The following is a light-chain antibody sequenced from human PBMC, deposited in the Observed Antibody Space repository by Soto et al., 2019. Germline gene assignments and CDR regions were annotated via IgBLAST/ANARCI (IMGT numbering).Light chain of an antibody. Sequence: QSVLTQPPSASGTPGQRVTISCSGNSSNIGSNTVNWYQQLPGTAPKLLIYSNTERPSGVPDRFSGSKSGTSASLAISGLQSEDEADYCCATWDDSLNAYVFGTGTKVTVL. CDR1: SSNIGSNT. V-gene: IGLV1-44*01. CDR3: ATWDDSLNAYV. CDR2: SNT. J-gene: IGLJ1*01.